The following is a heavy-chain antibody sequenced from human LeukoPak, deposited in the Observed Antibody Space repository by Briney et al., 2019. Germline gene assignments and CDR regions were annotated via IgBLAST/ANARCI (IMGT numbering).Heavy chain of an antibody. CDR2: FDPEVGET. Sequence: ASVKVSCKVSGYTLTELSMQSVRQAPGKGLEWMGGFDPEVGETISAQKFQGRVTITADTSTDTAYIYLSRLRSKDTALYYYATERIEAALDYWGQGTLVTVSS. CDR1: GYTLTELS. J-gene: IGHJ4*02. V-gene: IGHV1-24*01. D-gene: IGHD6-13*01. CDR3: ATERIEAALDY.